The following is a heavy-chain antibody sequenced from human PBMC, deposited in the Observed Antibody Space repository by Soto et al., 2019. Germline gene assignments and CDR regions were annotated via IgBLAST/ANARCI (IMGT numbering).Heavy chain of an antibody. Sequence: EVQLVESGGGVVKPGESLRLSCVASDSTFRSYSMNWVRQAPGRGLEWVSIISSGSSVIFYADSMKGRFTISRDNAKNSLYLQMNSLRAEDTAVYYCARGGRGYTKDDTFDIWGQGTMVTVSS. V-gene: IGHV3-21*01. CDR2: ISSGSSVI. J-gene: IGHJ3*02. CDR1: DSTFRSYS. CDR3: ARGGRGYTKDDTFDI. D-gene: IGHD2-2*02.